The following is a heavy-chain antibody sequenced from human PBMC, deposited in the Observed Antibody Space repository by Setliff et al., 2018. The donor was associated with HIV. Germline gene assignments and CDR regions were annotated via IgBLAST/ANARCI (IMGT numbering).Heavy chain of an antibody. J-gene: IGHJ4*02. Sequence: PSETLSLTCAVYGGSFSGYSWSWIRQPPGKGLEWIGDIVQTGRTNYNPSLKSRVSISVDRSKNQFSLKVNSVTAADTAVYFCARGRGESRTNYFDYWGQGTLVTVSS. CDR3: ARGRGESRTNYFDY. V-gene: IGHV4-34*12. CDR2: IVQTGRT. CDR1: GGSFSGYS.